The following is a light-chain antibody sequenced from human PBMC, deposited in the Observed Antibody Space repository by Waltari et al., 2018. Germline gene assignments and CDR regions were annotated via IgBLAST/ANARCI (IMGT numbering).Light chain of an antibody. CDR1: SPNIGGND. J-gene: IGLJ3*02. CDR2: ENT. Sequence: QSLLTQPPSLSAVPGQRVTIYCSGTSPNIGGNDVFWYQQFPGNAPRLLIYENTSGPAGIPDRSSGSKSATSASLAISRLQTGDEADYYCGTWDSSLAVWMFGGGTRLTVL. V-gene: IGLV1-51*02. CDR3: GTWDSSLAVWM.